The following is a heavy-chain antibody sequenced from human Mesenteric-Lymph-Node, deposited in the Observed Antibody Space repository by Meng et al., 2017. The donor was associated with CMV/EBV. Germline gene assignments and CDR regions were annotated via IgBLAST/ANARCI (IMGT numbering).Heavy chain of an antibody. CDR1: GYTFTSYD. V-gene: IGHV1-8*03. CDR2: MNPNSGNT. D-gene: IGHD2-2*02. J-gene: IGHJ4*02. Sequence: ASVKVSCKASGYTFTSYDINWVRQATGQGLEWMGWMNPNSGNTGYAQKFQGRVTITRNTSISTAYMELSRLRSDDTAVYYCARVLMVVGCTSCFTLPFDYWGQGTLVTVSS. CDR3: ARVLMVVGCTSCFTLPFDY.